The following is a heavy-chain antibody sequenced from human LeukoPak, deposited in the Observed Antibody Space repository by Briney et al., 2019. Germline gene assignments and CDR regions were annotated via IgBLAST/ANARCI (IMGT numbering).Heavy chain of an antibody. CDR3: ARVQQGSSGWYGNWFDP. D-gene: IGHD6-19*01. CDR1: GGSFSAYY. Sequence: SETLSLTCAVYGGSFSAYYWSWIRQPPGKGLKCIGEINHSGSTNYNPSLKSRVTISVDTSKNQFSLKLSSVTAADTAVYYCARVQQGSSGWYGNWFDPWGQGTLVTVSS. V-gene: IGHV4-34*01. J-gene: IGHJ5*02. CDR2: INHSGST.